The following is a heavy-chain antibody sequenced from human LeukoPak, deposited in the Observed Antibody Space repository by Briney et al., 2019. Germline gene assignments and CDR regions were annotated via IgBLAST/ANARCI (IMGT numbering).Heavy chain of an antibody. CDR3: ARVVVGPRYDFWRTSYFDI. CDR1: GGSIRSSSYY. J-gene: IGHJ3*02. Sequence: KTSETLSLTCTVSGGSIRSSSYYWGWIRQPPGKGLEWIGSIYYSGSTYYNPSLKSRVTISVDTSKNQFSLKLSSVTAADTAVYYCARVVVGPRYDFWRTSYFDIWGQGTMVTVSS. D-gene: IGHD3-3*01. V-gene: IGHV4-39*01. CDR2: IYYSGST.